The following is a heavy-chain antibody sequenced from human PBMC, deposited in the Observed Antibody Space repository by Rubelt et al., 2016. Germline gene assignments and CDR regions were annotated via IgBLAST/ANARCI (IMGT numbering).Heavy chain of an antibody. V-gene: IGHV3-21*01. CDR2: ITSSSTFI. Sequence: GLQWVASITSSSTFIYYSDSMEGRFIISRDNAKNSLYLQMHSLRAEDTAVYYCARAGYCTSTSCSPPRIDFWGQGTLVTVSS. J-gene: IGHJ4*02. CDR3: ARAGYCTSTSCSPPRIDF. D-gene: IGHD2-2*01.